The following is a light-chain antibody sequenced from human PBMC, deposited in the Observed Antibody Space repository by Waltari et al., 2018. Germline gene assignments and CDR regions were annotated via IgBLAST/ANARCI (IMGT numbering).Light chain of an antibody. J-gene: IGKJ4*01. Sequence: EIVLTQSPATLSLSPGERATLSCRTSQSVGTYLVCYQQKPGQAPRLLIYDASNRATGIPARFSGRGSGTDFTLTISYLEPEDFAVYYCHQRSDWPLTFGGGTKVEIK. CDR2: DAS. V-gene: IGKV3-11*01. CDR3: HQRSDWPLT. CDR1: QSVGTY.